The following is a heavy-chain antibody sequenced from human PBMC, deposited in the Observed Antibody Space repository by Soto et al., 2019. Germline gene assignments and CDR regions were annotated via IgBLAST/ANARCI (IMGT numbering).Heavy chain of an antibody. V-gene: IGHV4-59*01. D-gene: IGHD6-13*01. CDR3: ARGTSWQLPFDY. CDR1: SDSISSYY. J-gene: IGHJ4*02. CDR2: ISYSGST. Sequence: ETLARACPVSSDSISSYYWSWIRQPPGKRLEWIGYISYSGSTDYNPSLKSRVTISGDTSKNQFSLKVSSVTAADTAVYYCARGTSWQLPFDYWGQGTMVTV.